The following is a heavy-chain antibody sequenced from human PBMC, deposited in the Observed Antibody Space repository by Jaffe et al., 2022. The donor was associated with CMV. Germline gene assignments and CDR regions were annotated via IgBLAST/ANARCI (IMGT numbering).Heavy chain of an antibody. D-gene: IGHD1-26*01. V-gene: IGHV3-23*01. Sequence: EVQLLESGGGLVQPGGSLRLSCEASGFPFSSYAMAWVRQAPGKGLEWVSATSGPVRSTYYADSVKGRFTISRDNSKNMLYLQMNSLSAEDTAIYYCAKVQAPSGSYYYPPPGLDYWGLGTLVTVSS. CDR1: GFPFSSYA. CDR3: AKVQAPSGSYYYPPPGLDY. J-gene: IGHJ4*02. CDR2: TSGPVRST.